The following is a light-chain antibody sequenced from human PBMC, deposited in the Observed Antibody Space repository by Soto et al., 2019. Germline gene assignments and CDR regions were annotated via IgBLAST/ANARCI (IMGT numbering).Light chain of an antibody. CDR1: SSNIGAGYD. Sequence: QSVLTQPPSVSGAPGQRVTISCTGSSSNIGAGYDVHWYLQLPGTAPKLLIYGNINRPSGVPDRFSGSKSGTSASLAITGLQAEDEADYYCQYYDSRLSGVVFGGGTKLTVL. CDR2: GNI. CDR3: QYYDSRLSGVV. V-gene: IGLV1-40*01. J-gene: IGLJ2*01.